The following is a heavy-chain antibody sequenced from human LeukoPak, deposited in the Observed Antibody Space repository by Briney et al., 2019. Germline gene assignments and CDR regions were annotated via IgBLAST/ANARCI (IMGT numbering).Heavy chain of an antibody. CDR1: GGSFSGYY. D-gene: IGHD2-2*01. Sequence: TLSLTCAVYGGSFSGYYWSWIRQPPGKGLEWIGEINHGGSTNYNPSLTSRVTISLDTSKNQFSLKLSSVTAADTAVYYCARHSDVGGYIVVVPAAIDYWGQGTLVTVSS. CDR3: ARHSDVGGYIVVVPAAIDY. CDR2: INHGGST. J-gene: IGHJ4*02. V-gene: IGHV4-34*01.